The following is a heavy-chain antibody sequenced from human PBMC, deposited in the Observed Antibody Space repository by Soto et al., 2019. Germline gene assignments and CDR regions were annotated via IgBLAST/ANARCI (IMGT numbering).Heavy chain of an antibody. J-gene: IGHJ4*02. D-gene: IGHD3-3*01. V-gene: IGHV1-2*02. CDR3: ARDFDYFDS. Sequence: ASLKVSCKTSGYTFTGHYIHWVRQAPGQGLEWMGWINPNTGDINYSEEFQGRVTIXXXXSXXXAYMDLDSVTPADTAVYFCARDFDYFDSWGQGTLVTVSS. CDR2: INPNTGDI. CDR1: GYTFTGHY.